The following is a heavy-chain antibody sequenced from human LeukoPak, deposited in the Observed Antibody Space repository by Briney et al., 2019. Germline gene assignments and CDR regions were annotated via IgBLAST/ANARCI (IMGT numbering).Heavy chain of an antibody. CDR2: IYYSGST. V-gene: IGHV4-39*01. CDR3: AKTTVVTGYWYFDL. CDR1: GGSISSSSYY. D-gene: IGHD4-23*01. Sequence: SETLSLTCTVSGGSISSSSYYWGWIRQPPGKGLEWIGSIYYSGSTYSNPSLKSRVTIFVDTSKNQFSLKLSSVTAADTAVYYCAKTTVVTGYWYFDLWGRGTLVTVSS. J-gene: IGHJ2*01.